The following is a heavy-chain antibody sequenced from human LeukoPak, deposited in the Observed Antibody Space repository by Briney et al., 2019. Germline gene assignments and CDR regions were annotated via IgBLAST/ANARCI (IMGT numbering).Heavy chain of an antibody. CDR1: GFTFDDYA. CDR3: AKVFVGYDFWSGPLGAFDI. CDR2: ISGDGGST. Sequence: PGGSLRLSCAASGFTFDDYAMHWVRHAPGKGLEWVSLISGDGGSTYYADSVKGRFTISRDNSKNSLYLQMNSLRTEDTALYYCAKVFVGYDFWSGPLGAFDIWGQGTMVTVSS. V-gene: IGHV3-43*02. D-gene: IGHD3-3*01. J-gene: IGHJ3*02.